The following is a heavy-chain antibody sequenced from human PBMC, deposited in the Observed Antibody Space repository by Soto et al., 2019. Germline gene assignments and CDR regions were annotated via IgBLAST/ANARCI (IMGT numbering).Heavy chain of an antibody. CDR3: ARVSPTVVNNWFDP. V-gene: IGHV4-61*01. CDR2: IYYSGST. J-gene: IGHJ5*02. Sequence: SETLSLTCTVSGGSVSSGSYYWSWIRQPPGKGLEWIGYIYYSGSTNYNPSLKSRVTISVDTSKNQFSLKLGSVTAADTAVYYCARVSPTVVNNWFDPWGQGTLVTVSS. CDR1: GGSVSSGSYY. D-gene: IGHD4-17*01.